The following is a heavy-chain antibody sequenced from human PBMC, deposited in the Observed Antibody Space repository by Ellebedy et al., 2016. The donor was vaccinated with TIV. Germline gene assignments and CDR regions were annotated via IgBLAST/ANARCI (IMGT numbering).Heavy chain of an antibody. V-gene: IGHV3-23*01. CDR3: ARGWELLHWDY. J-gene: IGHJ4*02. CDR2: ISGPDMRT. CDR1: ASTFNNYA. Sequence: GGSLRLXXVASASTFNNYAFSWVRQAPGKGLEWVSAISGPDMRTWYADSVKGRFTITRDNSMNMVYLQMNSLRVEDTAVYYCARGWELLHWDYWGQGTLVTVSS. D-gene: IGHD1-26*01.